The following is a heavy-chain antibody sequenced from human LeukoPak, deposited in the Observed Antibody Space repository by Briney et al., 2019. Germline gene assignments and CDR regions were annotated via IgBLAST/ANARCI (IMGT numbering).Heavy chain of an antibody. CDR2: INPNSGGT. D-gene: IGHD3-3*01. CDR1: GYTFTGYY. V-gene: IGHV1-2*02. CDR3: AKRNWSGPQPLFDF. J-gene: IGHJ4*02. Sequence: ASVKVSCKASGYTFTGYYMHWVRQAPGQGLEWMGWINPNSGGTNYAQNFQGRVTMTSDTSINTAYMELSRLRSDDTAIYYCAKRNWSGPQPLFDFWGQGTLVTVSS.